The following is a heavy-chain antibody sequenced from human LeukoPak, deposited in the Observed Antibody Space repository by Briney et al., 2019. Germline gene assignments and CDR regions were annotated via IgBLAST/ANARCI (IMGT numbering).Heavy chain of an antibody. CDR1: GGSFSGYY. Sequence: SETLSLTCAVYGGSFSGYYWSWIRQPPGKGLEWIGEINHNGSTNYNPSLKSRVTISVDTSKNQFSLKLSSVTAADTAVYYCARGGYVLRFLSFDYWGQGTLVTVSS. V-gene: IGHV4-34*01. D-gene: IGHD3-3*01. CDR3: ARGGYVLRFLSFDY. CDR2: INHNGST. J-gene: IGHJ4*02.